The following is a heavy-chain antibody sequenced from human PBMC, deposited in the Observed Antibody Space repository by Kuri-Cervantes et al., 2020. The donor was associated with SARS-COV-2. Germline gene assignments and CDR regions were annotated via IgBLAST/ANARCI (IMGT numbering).Heavy chain of an antibody. V-gene: IGHV3-21*01. D-gene: IGHD3-3*01. CDR1: GFTFSSYS. CDR3: ARDCYDFNNGYYTGQFAY. J-gene: IGHJ4*02. Sequence: GGSLRLSCAVSGFTFSSYSMSWVRQAPGKGLEWVSSISNSGSYIYYADSVRGRFTISRDNAKNSLYLQMNSLRAGDTAVYYCARDCYDFNNGYYTGQFAYWGQGTLVTVSS. CDR2: ISNSGSYI.